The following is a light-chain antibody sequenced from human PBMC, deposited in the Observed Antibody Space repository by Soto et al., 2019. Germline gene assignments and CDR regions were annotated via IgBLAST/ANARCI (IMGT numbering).Light chain of an antibody. Sequence: EIVLTQSPATLFLSPGDRATLSCRASQSVSNYLTWYQQKPGQAPRLLIYDASKRATGIPARFSGSGSGTDFTLTISSLEPEDFAVYYCQHRRNWPWTFGQGTKVEIK. CDR1: QSVSNY. CDR3: QHRRNWPWT. J-gene: IGKJ1*01. CDR2: DAS. V-gene: IGKV3-11*01.